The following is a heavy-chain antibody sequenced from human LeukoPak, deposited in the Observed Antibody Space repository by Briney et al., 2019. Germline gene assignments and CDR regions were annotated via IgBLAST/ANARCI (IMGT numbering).Heavy chain of an antibody. V-gene: IGHV3-23*01. CDR3: AKDQYGEAFDI. J-gene: IGHJ3*02. D-gene: IGHD4-17*01. CDR2: ISGSGSAT. Sequence: GGSLRLSCAASGFTFRSYAMNWVRQAPGKGLEWVSAISGSGSATYYADSVKGRFTISRDNSKNTLYMQMNSLRAEYTAVYYCAKDQYGEAFDIWGPGTMVTVSS. CDR1: GFTFRSYA.